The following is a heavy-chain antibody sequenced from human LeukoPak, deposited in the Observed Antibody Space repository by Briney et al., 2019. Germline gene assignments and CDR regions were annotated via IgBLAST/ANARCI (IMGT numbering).Heavy chain of an antibody. D-gene: IGHD1-26*01. J-gene: IGHJ6*02. CDR1: GGSISSYY. V-gene: IGHV4-59*01. CDR3: ARDGVLTRGTWDYYYYYGMDV. Sequence: PSETLSLTCTVSGGSISSYYWSWIRQPPGKGLEWIGYIYNSGSTNYNPSLKSRVTISVDTSKNQFSLKLSSVTAADTAVYYCARDGVLTRGTWDYYYYYGMDVWGQGTTVTVSS. CDR2: IYNSGST.